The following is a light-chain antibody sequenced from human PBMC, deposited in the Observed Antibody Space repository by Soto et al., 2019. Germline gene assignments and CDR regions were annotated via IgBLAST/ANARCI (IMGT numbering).Light chain of an antibody. J-gene: IGLJ1*01. Sequence: QSVLTQPASVSGSPGQSITISCTGTSSDVGGYNFVSWYQQHPGKAPKLMIYDVNNRPSGVSNRFSGSKSGTTASLTISGLLSEDEADYYCAAWDDSLNGYVFGTGTKVTVL. CDR1: SSDVGGYNF. CDR3: AAWDDSLNGYV. V-gene: IGLV2-14*03. CDR2: DVN.